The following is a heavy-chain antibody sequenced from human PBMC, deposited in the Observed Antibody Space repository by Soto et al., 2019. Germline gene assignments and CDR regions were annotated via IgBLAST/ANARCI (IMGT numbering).Heavy chain of an antibody. V-gene: IGHV4-59*11. CDR3: ARDVGLQHDTGYYDFWSGKNNWFDP. D-gene: IGHD3-3*01. J-gene: IGHJ5*02. Sequence: PSETLSLTCTVSGGSISGHDWSWIRKTPGKGLQYIGCISYSGSTNYNPSLKSRVTISVDTSNNQFSLRLSSVTAADTAVYYCARDVGLQHDTGYYDFWSGKNNWFDPWGQGILVTVSS. CDR2: ISYSGST. CDR1: GGSISGHD.